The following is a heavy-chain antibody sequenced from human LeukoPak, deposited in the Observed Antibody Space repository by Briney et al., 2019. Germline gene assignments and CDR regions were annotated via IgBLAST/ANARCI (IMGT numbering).Heavy chain of an antibody. CDR2: LYTSGST. Sequence: EPSETLSLTCTVSGASISSYYWSWIRQSAGKGLEWIGRLYTSGSTNHNPSLKSRVTMSVDTSKNQFSLKLSSVTAADTAVYYCARSWGSGELLYPYYFDYWGQGTLVTVSS. D-gene: IGHD3-10*01. J-gene: IGHJ4*02. V-gene: IGHV4-4*07. CDR3: ARSWGSGELLYPYYFDY. CDR1: GASISSYY.